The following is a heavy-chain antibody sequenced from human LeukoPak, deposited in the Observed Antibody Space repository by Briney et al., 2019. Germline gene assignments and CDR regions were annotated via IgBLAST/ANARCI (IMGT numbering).Heavy chain of an antibody. J-gene: IGHJ4*02. CDR3: ARDVYCSSTTCSYYFDY. V-gene: IGHV1-69*13. CDR2: IIPIFGTA. CDR1: GGTFSSYA. D-gene: IGHD2-2*01. Sequence: SVKVSCKASGGTFSSYAITWVRQAPGQGLEWTGGIIPIFGTANYAQKFQGRVTITADESTSTAYMELSSLRSEDTAVYYCARDVYCSSTTCSYYFDYWGQGTLVTVSS.